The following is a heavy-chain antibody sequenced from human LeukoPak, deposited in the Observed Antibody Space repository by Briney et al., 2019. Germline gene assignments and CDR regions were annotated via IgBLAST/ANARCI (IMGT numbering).Heavy chain of an antibody. V-gene: IGHV3-7*01. Sequence: PGGSLRLSCAASGFTFSSYWMSWVRQAPGKGPEWVANIKEDGSEKYYVDSVKGRFTISRDNAKNSLYLQMNSLRAEDTAVYYCARARYDSSGTYYFDYWGQGTLVTVSS. CDR1: GFTFSSYW. CDR3: ARARYDSSGTYYFDY. CDR2: IKEDGSEK. D-gene: IGHD3-22*01. J-gene: IGHJ4*02.